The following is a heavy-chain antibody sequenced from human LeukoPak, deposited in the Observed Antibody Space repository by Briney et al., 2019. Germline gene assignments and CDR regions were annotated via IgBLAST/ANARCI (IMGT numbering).Heavy chain of an antibody. D-gene: IGHD6-19*01. J-gene: IGHJ4*02. CDR1: GGSISSYH. CDR3: ARQGLIDY. Sequence: SETLSLTCTVSGGSISSYHWSWIRQPPGKGLEWIGYFIYSGHINYNPSLKSRVIISADTSKNQFSLKLSAVTAADTAVYYCARQGLIDYWGQGTLVTVSS. V-gene: IGHV4-59*08. CDR2: FIYSGHI.